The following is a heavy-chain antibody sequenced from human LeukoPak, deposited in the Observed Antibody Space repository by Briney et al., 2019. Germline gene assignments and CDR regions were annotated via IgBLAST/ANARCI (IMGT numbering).Heavy chain of an antibody. D-gene: IGHD6-19*01. CDR2: IRYDGTNN. J-gene: IGHJ4*02. V-gene: IGHV3-30*02. CDR1: GFTFSSYA. Sequence: GGSLRLSCVASGFTFSSYAMHWVRQAPGKGLEWVALIRYDGTNNYYVDSVKGRFTISRDDSKNTLYLQMNSLRTEDTAVYYCAKDPLAYNSGWYYFDYWGQGTLVTVSS. CDR3: AKDPLAYNSGWYYFDY.